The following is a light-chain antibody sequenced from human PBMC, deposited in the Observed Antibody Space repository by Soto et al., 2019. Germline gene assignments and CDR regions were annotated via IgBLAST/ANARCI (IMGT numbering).Light chain of an antibody. CDR3: QSYDSILSAPI. Sequence: QSVLTQPPSVSGAPGQRVTISCAGTSPNIGTGYDVHWYQQLPDTAPQLIIYEIDNRPSGVPDRFSGSRSGTSASLAITGLEAGDEADYYCQSYDSILSAPIFGGGTKLTVL. J-gene: IGLJ2*01. CDR2: EID. V-gene: IGLV1-40*01. CDR1: SPNIGTGYD.